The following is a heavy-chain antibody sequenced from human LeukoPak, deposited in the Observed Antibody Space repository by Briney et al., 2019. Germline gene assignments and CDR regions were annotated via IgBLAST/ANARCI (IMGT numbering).Heavy chain of an antibody. V-gene: IGHV3-48*01. J-gene: IGHJ4*02. D-gene: IGHD1-26*01. CDR3: ARDKIVGPTTLDY. Sequence: PGGSLRLSCAASGFTFSSHSMNWVRQAPGKGLEWVSYISSSSSTIYYADSVKGRFTISRDNAKNSLYLQMNSLRAEDTAVYYCARDKIVGPTTLDYWGQGTLVTVSS. CDR2: ISSSSSTI. CDR1: GFTFSSHS.